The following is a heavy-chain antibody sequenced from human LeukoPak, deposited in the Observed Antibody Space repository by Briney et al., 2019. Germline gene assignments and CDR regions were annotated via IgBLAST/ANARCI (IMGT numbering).Heavy chain of an antibody. CDR2: ISAYNGNT. D-gene: IGHD4-23*01. V-gene: IGHV1-18*01. CDR1: GYTFTSYG. J-gene: IGHJ4*02. CDR3: ARDTPMTTVVTPPGDFDY. Sequence: ASVKVSCKASGYTFTSYGISWVRQAPGQGLEWMGWISAYNGNTDYAQKLQGRVTMTTDTSTSTAYMELRSLRSDDTAVYYCARDTPMTTVVTPPGDFDYWGQGTLVTVSS.